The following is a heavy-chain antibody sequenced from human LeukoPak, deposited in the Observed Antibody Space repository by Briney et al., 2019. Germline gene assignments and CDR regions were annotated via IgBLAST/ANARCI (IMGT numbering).Heavy chain of an antibody. J-gene: IGHJ4*02. Sequence: GGSLRLSCAESGFTVSSNYMSWVRQAPGKGLEWVSVIYSGDTTYYADSVKGRFTISRDNSKNTLYLQMDSLRVDDTAVYYCARDLGVVRGVVGHWGQGTLVTVSS. V-gene: IGHV3-66*01. CDR2: IYSGDTT. D-gene: IGHD3-10*01. CDR1: GFTVSSNY. CDR3: ARDLGVVRGVVGH.